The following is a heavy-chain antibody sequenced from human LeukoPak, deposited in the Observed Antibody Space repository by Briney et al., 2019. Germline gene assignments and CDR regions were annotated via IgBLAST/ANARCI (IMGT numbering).Heavy chain of an antibody. Sequence: GGSLRLSCAASGFTFRSCAMHWVRQAPGKGLEWVSGISDSGVSAFYTHSVKGRFTISRDNSKNTLYLQMNSLRAEDTAVYYCAKGDGSTYVTHFDFWGQGTLVSVSS. CDR2: ISDSGVSA. D-gene: IGHD5-18*01. V-gene: IGHV3-23*01. CDR3: AKGDGSTYVTHFDF. J-gene: IGHJ4*02. CDR1: GFTFRSCA.